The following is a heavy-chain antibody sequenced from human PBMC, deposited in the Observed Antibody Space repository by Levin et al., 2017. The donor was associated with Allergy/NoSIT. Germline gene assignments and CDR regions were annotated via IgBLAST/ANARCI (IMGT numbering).Heavy chain of an antibody. Sequence: SETLSLTCTVSGGSVSTFGYQWSWIRRPPGKGLEWIGYHSGTTNYNPSLKSRVTISVDTAKNQFSLKLNSVTTADTAVYYCARDYWGSLDCWGQGTLVTVSS. CDR3: ARDYWGSLDC. CDR2: HSGTT. J-gene: IGHJ4*02. V-gene: IGHV4-61*08. CDR1: GGSVSTFGYQ. D-gene: IGHD7-27*01.